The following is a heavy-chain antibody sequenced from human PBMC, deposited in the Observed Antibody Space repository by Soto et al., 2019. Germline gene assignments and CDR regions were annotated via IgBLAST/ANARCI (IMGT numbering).Heavy chain of an antibody. CDR2: ISYDGSNK. CDR3: AKDPGYCTNGVCRFFDY. CDR1: GFTFSSYG. J-gene: IGHJ4*02. V-gene: IGHV3-30*18. D-gene: IGHD2-8*01. Sequence: GGSLRLSCAASGFTFSSYGMHWVRQAPGKGLEWVAVISYDGSNKYYADSVKGRFTISRDNSKNTLYLQMNSLRAEDTAVYYCAKDPGYCTNGVCRFFDYWGQGTLVTVSS.